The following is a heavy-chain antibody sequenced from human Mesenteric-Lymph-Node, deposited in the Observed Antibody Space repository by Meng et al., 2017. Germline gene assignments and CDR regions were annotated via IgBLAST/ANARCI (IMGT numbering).Heavy chain of an antibody. V-gene: IGHV3-74*01. CDR3: ARDQDGAGPTVDY. Sequence: GESLKISCAASGFTFSNYWMHWVRQLPGKGLLWVSRINNDGSGTWYADSAKGRFTISRDNAKNTLYLQLNSLRADDTAVYYCARDQDGAGPTVDYWGQGALVTVSS. CDR2: INNDGSGT. CDR1: GFTFSNYW. J-gene: IGHJ4*02. D-gene: IGHD1-14*01.